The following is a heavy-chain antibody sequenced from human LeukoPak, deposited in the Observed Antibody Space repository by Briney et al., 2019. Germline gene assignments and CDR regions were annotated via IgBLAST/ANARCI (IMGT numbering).Heavy chain of an antibody. D-gene: IGHD6-19*01. CDR3: ARRAVAENYFDY. J-gene: IGHJ4*02. CDR2: IYSSGST. CDR1: GGSITSYF. Sequence: SETLSLTCTVSGGSITSYFWSWIRQPPGKGLEWIGYIYSSGSTTYNPSLKSRVTISVDTSTNQLFLKLTSVTAADTAVYYCARRAVAENYFDYWGQGTLVTDS. V-gene: IGHV4-4*08.